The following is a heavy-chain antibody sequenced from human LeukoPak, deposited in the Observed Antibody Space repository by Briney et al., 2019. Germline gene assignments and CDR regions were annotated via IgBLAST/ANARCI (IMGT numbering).Heavy chain of an antibody. CDR1: GFTFSSYG. Sequence: PGGTLRLSCAASGFTFSSYGMSWVRQAPGKGLEWVSGINWNGGSTGYADSVKGRFTISRDNAKNSLYLQMNSLRAEDTALYYCARDRPYYDSSGYYFDYWGQGTLVTVSS. J-gene: IGHJ4*02. CDR3: ARDRPYYDSSGYYFDY. V-gene: IGHV3-20*04. D-gene: IGHD3-22*01. CDR2: INWNGGST.